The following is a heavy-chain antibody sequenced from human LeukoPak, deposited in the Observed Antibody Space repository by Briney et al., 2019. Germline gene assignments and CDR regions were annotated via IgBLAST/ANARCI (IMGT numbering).Heavy chain of an antibody. V-gene: IGHV3-30*02. D-gene: IGHD3-9*01. Sequence: PGGSLRLSCAASEFTFSNYGMHWVRQAPGKGLKWVAFIRYDGSNKYYADSVKGRFTISRDNSKNTLYLQMNSLRAEDTAVYYCAKARATYYDILTGFDYWGQGTLVTVSS. CDR3: AKARATYYDILTGFDY. CDR1: EFTFSNYG. J-gene: IGHJ4*02. CDR2: IRYDGSNK.